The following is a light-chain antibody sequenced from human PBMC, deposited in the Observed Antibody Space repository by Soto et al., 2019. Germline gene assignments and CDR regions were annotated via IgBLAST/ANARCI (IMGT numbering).Light chain of an antibody. J-gene: IGKJ4*01. Sequence: DIQMTQSPSSLSASVGDRVTITCRASQSISSYLTWYQQKPGKAPELLIYAAASLHSGVPSTFSGSGSGTDFTLTISSLPPEDFATYYCQPSYSTPALTFGGGTTVEIK. CDR2: AAA. CDR3: QPSYSTPALT. CDR1: QSISSY. V-gene: IGKV1-39*01.